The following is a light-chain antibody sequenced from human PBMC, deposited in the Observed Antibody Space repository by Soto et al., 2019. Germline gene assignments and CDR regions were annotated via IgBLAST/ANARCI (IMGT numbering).Light chain of an antibody. CDR2: DVT. J-gene: IGLJ1*01. Sequence: QSALTQPACVSGASGQSITISCTGTSSDVGGYDYVSWYQQHPGKAPKLMIYDVTNRPSGVSNRFSGSKSGNTASLTISGLQAEDEADYYCISYASINTYVFGTGTKVTVL. V-gene: IGLV2-14*01. CDR3: ISYASINTYV. CDR1: SSDVGGYDY.